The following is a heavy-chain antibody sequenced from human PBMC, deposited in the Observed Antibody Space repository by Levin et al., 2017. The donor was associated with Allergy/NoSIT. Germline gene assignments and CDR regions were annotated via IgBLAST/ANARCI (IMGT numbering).Heavy chain of an antibody. CDR3: ARADAVAGAADFDS. V-gene: IGHV4-59*12. D-gene: IGHD4-23*01. Sequence: SETLSLTCSVSNGSMSEFYGIWIRQPPGKGLEWIGFIYHTGTTTYNPSLKSRVSISIDVSKNQFSLDLTSVTAADTAVYFCARADAVAGAADFDSWGQGTLVTVSS. J-gene: IGHJ4*02. CDR2: IYHTGTT. CDR1: NGSMSEFY.